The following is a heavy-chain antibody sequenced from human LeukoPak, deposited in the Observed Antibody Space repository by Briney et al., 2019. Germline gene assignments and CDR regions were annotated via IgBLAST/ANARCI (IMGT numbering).Heavy chain of an antibody. CDR1: GGSISNFY. CDR2: MYYSGST. J-gene: IGHJ2*01. CDR3: ARAGYDTSGFWYFDL. D-gene: IGHD3-22*01. Sequence: SETLSLTWSVSGGSISNFYWSWIRQPPGKGLEWIGSMYYSGSTNYNPSLKSRATISEDTSKKQFSLKLSSVTAADTAVYCARAGYDTSGFWYFDLWGRGTLVTVSS. V-gene: IGHV4-59*01.